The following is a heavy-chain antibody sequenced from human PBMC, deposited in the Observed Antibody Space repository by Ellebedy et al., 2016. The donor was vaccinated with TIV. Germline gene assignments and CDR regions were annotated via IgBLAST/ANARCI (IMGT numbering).Heavy chain of an antibody. Sequence: SETLSLTXIVSGASISSSDYYWGWIRQLPGKGMEWIVSMYYSGSTYYNPSLKSRVSPSMDTSKNQFSLRLTSATAADTAVYYCARLKDYYDSSGYYYDYWGQGTLVTVSS. CDR3: ARLKDYYDSSGYYYDY. J-gene: IGHJ4*02. D-gene: IGHD3-22*01. CDR1: GASISSSDYY. CDR2: MYYSGST. V-gene: IGHV4-39*07.